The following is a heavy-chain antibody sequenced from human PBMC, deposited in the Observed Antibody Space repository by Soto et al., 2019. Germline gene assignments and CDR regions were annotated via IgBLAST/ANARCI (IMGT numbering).Heavy chain of an antibody. J-gene: IGHJ5*01. CDR2: MNPHSGDT. CDR3: AREGTVTTNWFDS. V-gene: IGHV1-8*01. D-gene: IGHD4-17*01. CDR1: GYTFTTFD. Sequence: ASVKVSCKASGYTFTTFDINWVRQTPGQGLEWVGWMNPHSGDTGYAPKFQGRVTMTRNTAIRTAYMELTNLRSEDTAVYYCAREGTVTTNWFDSWGQGTLVTVSS.